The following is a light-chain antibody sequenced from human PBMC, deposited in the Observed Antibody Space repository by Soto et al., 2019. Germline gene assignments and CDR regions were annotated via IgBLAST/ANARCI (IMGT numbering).Light chain of an antibody. Sequence: EIVLTQSPGTLSLSPGERATLSCRASQSVSSNFLAWYQEKPGQAPRLLIYGASSRATGIPDRFSGSGSGTDFTLTISRLEPEDFAVYYCRQYGRSLGFAVGGGTKVDMK. CDR3: RQYGRSLGFA. V-gene: IGKV3-20*01. CDR2: GAS. CDR1: QSVSSNF. J-gene: IGKJ4*01.